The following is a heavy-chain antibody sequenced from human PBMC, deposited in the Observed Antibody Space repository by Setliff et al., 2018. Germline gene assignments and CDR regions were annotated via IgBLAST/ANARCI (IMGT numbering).Heavy chain of an antibody. CDR2: IYHSGST. J-gene: IGHJ4*02. D-gene: IGHD3-22*01. CDR1: GYSISSGYY. Sequence: SETLSLTCAVSGYSISSGYYWGWIRQPPGKGLEWIGSIYHSGSTYYNPSLKSRATISVDTSKNQFSLKLSSVTAADTAVYYCARGETYYYDSSGYEGKYYFDYWGQGTLVTVSS. V-gene: IGHV4-38-2*01. CDR3: ARGETYYYDSSGYEGKYYFDY.